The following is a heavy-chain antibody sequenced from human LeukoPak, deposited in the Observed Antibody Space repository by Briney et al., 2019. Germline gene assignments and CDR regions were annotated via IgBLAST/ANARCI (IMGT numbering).Heavy chain of an antibody. CDR2: INGNGAST. CDR1: GFTFNNHA. V-gene: IGHV3-23*01. D-gene: IGHD5-18*01. J-gene: IGHJ4*02. Sequence: GGSLRLSCAASGFTFNNHAMSWVRQAPGKGLEWVSGINGNGASTYYSDSVKGRFTISRDNSKNTLYLQTSSLRAEDTAIYYCAKDQGYSYYYLDYWGQGTLVTVSS. CDR3: AKDQGYSYYYLDY.